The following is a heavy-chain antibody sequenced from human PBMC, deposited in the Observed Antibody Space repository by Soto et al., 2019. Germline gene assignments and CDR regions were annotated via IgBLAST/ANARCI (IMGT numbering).Heavy chain of an antibody. CDR3: ARGLRLGELSPFFDY. CDR1: GFTVSSNY. D-gene: IGHD3-16*02. CDR2: IYSGGST. V-gene: IGHV3-53*01. J-gene: IGHJ4*02. Sequence: PGGSLRLSCAASGFTVSSNYMSWVRQAPGKGLEWVSVIYSGGSTYYADSVKGRFTISRDNSKNTLYLQMNSLRAEDTAVYYCARGLRLGELSPFFDYWGQGTLVTVSS.